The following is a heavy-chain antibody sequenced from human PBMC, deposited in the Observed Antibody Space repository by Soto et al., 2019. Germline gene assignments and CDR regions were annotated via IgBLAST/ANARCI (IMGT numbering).Heavy chain of an antibody. D-gene: IGHD3-9*01. CDR1: GFTFSSYS. CDR3: ARDAPILTGYYRLYYYYGMDV. Sequence: PGGSLRLSCAASGFTFSSYSMNWVRQAPGKGLEWVSSISSSSSYIYYADSVKGRFTISRDNAKNSLYLQMNSLRAEDTAVYYCARDAPILTGYYRLYYYYGMDVWGQGTTVTVSS. CDR2: ISSSSSYI. V-gene: IGHV3-21*01. J-gene: IGHJ6*02.